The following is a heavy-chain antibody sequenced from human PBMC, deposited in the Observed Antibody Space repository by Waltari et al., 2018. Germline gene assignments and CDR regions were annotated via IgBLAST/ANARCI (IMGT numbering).Heavy chain of an antibody. J-gene: IGHJ6*02. CDR2: ISSSSSTI. CDR3: ARGAYCTGGVCYYYYGMDV. D-gene: IGHD2-8*02. V-gene: IGHV3-48*01. CDR1: GFTFSSYS. Sequence: EVQLVESGGGLVQPGGSLRLSCAASGFTFSSYSMNWVRQAPGTGLEWVSYISSSSSTIYYADSVKGRFTISRDNAKNSLYLQMNSLRAEDTAVYYCARGAYCTGGVCYYYYGMDVWGQGTTVTVSS.